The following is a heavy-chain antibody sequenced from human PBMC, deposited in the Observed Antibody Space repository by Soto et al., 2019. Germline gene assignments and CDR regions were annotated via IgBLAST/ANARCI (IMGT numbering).Heavy chain of an antibody. J-gene: IGHJ4*02. V-gene: IGHV4-39*01. Sequence: SETLSLTCTVSGGSISSSSYYWGWIRQPPGKGLEWIGSIYYSGSTYYNPSLKSRVTISVDTSKNQFSLKLSSVTAADTAVYYCARQNLWFGEQPGDTFDYWGQGTLVTVSS. D-gene: IGHD3-10*01. CDR3: ARQNLWFGEQPGDTFDY. CDR2: IYYSGST. CDR1: GGSISSSSYY.